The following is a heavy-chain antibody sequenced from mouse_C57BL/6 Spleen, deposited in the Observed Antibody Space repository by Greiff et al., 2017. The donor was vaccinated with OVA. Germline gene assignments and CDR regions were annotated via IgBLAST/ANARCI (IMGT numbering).Heavy chain of an antibody. Sequence: EVKLVESGGGLVKPGGSLKLSCAASGFTFSDYGMHWVRQAPEKGLEWVAYISSGSSTIYYADTVKGRFTISRDNAKNTLFLQMTSLRSEDTAMYYCARSYYGKDYWYFDVWGTGTTVTVSS. V-gene: IGHV5-17*01. CDR2: ISSGSSTI. CDR1: GFTFSDYG. J-gene: IGHJ1*03. D-gene: IGHD2-1*01. CDR3: ARSYYGKDYWYFDV.